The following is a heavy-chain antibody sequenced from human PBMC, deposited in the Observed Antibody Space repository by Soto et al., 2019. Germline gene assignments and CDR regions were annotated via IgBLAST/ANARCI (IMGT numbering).Heavy chain of an antibody. CDR1: GYTFSSYD. V-gene: IGHV1-8*01. J-gene: IGHJ4*02. Sequence: QVQLVQSGAEVRKPGASVKVSCTASGYTFSSYDINWVRQATGQGLEWMGWMNPNSGNTGYAQKFQGRVTMTRNTSISTVYMELSSLRSEDTAVYYCARGRVYCSGGACSPSDYWGQGTLVTVSS. CDR2: MNPNSGNT. D-gene: IGHD2-15*01. CDR3: ARGRVYCSGGACSPSDY.